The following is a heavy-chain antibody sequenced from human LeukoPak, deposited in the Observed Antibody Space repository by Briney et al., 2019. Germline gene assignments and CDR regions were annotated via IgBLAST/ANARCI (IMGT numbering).Heavy chain of an antibody. D-gene: IGHD3-10*01. CDR3: ARIPMVDYYYYGMDV. V-gene: IGHV4-59*01. Sequence: SETLSLTCTVSGGSISRYYWSWIRQPPGKGLEWIGYIYYSGSTNYNPSLKSRVTISVDTSKNQFSLKLSSVTAADTAVYYCARIPMVDYYYYGMDVWGQGTTVTVSS. CDR1: GGSISRYY. CDR2: IYYSGST. J-gene: IGHJ6*02.